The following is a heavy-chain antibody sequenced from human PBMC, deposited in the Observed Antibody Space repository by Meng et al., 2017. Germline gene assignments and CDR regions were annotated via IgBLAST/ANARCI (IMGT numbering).Heavy chain of an antibody. CDR3: ARALIVVANWFDP. CDR1: GYTFTGYY. J-gene: IGHJ5*02. D-gene: IGHD3-22*01. CDR2: INPNSGGT. V-gene: IGHV1-2*06. Sequence: QVHVVQSGAGVKEPGAPGKVPCKASGYTFTGYYMHWVRQAPGQGLEWMGRINPNSGGTNYAQKFQGRVTMTRDTSISTAYMELSRLRSDDTAVYYCARALIVVANWFDPWGQGTLVTVSS.